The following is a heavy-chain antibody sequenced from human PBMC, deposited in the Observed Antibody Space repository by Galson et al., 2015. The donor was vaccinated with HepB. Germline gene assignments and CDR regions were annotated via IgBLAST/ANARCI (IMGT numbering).Heavy chain of an antibody. Sequence: SLRLSCAASGFTFSSYSMNWVRQAPGKGLEWVSYISSSSSTIYYADSVKGRFTISRDNAKNSLYLQMNSLRDEDTAVYYCARGQNVLRFLEWLLPSGMDVWGQGTTVTVSS. CDR3: ARGQNVLRFLEWLLPSGMDV. CDR1: GFTFSSYS. D-gene: IGHD3-3*01. V-gene: IGHV3-48*02. CDR2: ISSSSSTI. J-gene: IGHJ6*02.